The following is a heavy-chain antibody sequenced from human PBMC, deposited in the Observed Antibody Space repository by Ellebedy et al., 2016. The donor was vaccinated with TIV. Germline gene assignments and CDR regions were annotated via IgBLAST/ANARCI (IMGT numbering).Heavy chain of an antibody. V-gene: IGHV3-53*01. Sequence: GESLKISXAASDFSVSDNYINWVRQAPGKGLDWVSVIFSGGSTFYADSVKGRFTISRDNSKNTLSLQMNSLRVEDTAVYYCAKGAWLDNWGQGTLVTVSS. CDR1: DFSVSDNY. CDR3: AKGAWLDN. J-gene: IGHJ5*02. CDR2: IFSGGST.